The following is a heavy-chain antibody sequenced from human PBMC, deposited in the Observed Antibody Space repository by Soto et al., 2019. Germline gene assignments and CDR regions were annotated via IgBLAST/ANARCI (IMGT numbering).Heavy chain of an antibody. V-gene: IGHV4-30-4*01. CDR1: GGSISSGDYY. J-gene: IGHJ4*02. Sequence: PSETLSLSCTVAGGSISSGDYYWSWIRQPPGKGLEWIGYIYYSGSTYYNPSLKSRVTISVDTSKNTVYLQLSSLRDEDTAVYYCARDPSLRSPPDYWGQGTLVTVSS. CDR2: IYYSGST. CDR3: ARDPSLRSPPDY.